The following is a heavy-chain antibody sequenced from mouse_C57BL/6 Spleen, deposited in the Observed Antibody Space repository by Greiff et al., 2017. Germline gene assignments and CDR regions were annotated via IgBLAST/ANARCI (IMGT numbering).Heavy chain of an antibody. CDR1: GFTFTSYA. D-gene: IGHD1-1*01. J-gene: IGHJ4*01. Sequence: EVHLLESGAGLVKPGASLKLSCAASGFTFTSYAMSWVRQTPEKRLEWVAYISRGGDYIYYEDTVKGRSTISRDKSRNTPYLQISSLTSEDTAMYYCTGDSLLPGALDYWGQGTSVTVSS. CDR2: ISRGGDYI. V-gene: IGHV5-9-1*02. CDR3: TGDSLLPGALDY.